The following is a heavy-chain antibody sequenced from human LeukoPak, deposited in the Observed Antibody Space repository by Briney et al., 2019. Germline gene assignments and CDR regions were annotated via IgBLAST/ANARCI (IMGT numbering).Heavy chain of an antibody. J-gene: IGHJ6*03. Sequence: SETLSLTCTVSGGSISSYYWSWIRQPPGKGLEWIGYIYYSGSTNYNPSLKSRVTISVDTSKNQFSLRLSSVTAADTAVYYCARTSTYYDFWSGYYTGYYYYYYYMDVWGKGTTVTVSS. D-gene: IGHD3-3*01. V-gene: IGHV4-59*01. CDR3: ARTSTYYDFWSGYYTGYYYYYYYMDV. CDR1: GGSISSYY. CDR2: IYYSGST.